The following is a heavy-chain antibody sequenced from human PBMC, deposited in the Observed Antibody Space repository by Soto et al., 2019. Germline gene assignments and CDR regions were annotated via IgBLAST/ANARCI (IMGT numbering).Heavy chain of an antibody. CDR3: AREGIQLWSNYGMDV. J-gene: IGHJ6*02. V-gene: IGHV1-3*01. CDR1: GYTFTSYA. D-gene: IGHD5-18*01. Sequence: ASVKVSCKASGYTFTSYAMHWVRQAPAQRLEWMGWINAGNGNTKYSQKFQGRVTITRDTSASTAYMELSSLRSEDTAVYYCAREGIQLWSNYGMDVWGQGTTVTVSS. CDR2: INAGNGNT.